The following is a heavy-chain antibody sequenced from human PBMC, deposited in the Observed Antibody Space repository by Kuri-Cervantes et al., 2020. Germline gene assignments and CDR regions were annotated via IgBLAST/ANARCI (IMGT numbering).Heavy chain of an antibody. J-gene: IGHJ4*02. Sequence: GGSLRLSCAASGFTFSSYAMHWVRQAPGKGLEWVAVISYDGSNKYYADSVKGRFTISRDNSKNTLYLQMNSLRAEDTAVYYCAKGVRFGELLSSYGYWGQGTLVTVSS. CDR2: ISYDGSNK. D-gene: IGHD3-10*01. CDR3: AKGVRFGELLSSYGY. CDR1: GFTFSSYA. V-gene: IGHV3-30-3*01.